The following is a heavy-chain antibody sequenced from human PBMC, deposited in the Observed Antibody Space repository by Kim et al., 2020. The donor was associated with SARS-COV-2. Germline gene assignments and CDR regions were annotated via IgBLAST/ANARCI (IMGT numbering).Heavy chain of an antibody. D-gene: IGHD3-22*01. CDR2: IYPGDSDT. J-gene: IGHJ6*02. V-gene: IGHV5-51*01. CDR1: GYSFTSYW. Sequence: GESLKISCKGSGYSFTSYWIGWVRQMPGKGLEWMGIIYPGDSDTRYSPSFQGQVTISADKSISTAYLQWSSLKASDTAMYYCARFGGSSGYQQPENYRGQSHYYYYYGMDVWGQGTTVTVSS. CDR3: ARFGGSSGYQQPENYRGQSHYYYYYGMDV.